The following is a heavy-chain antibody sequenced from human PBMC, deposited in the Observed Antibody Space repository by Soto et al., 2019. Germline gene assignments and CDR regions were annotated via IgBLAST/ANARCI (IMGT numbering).Heavy chain of an antibody. CDR2: ISFSGAT. D-gene: IGHD6-13*01. J-gene: IGHJ4*02. CDR1: GVSITSYF. V-gene: IGHV4-59*12. CDR3: AKAGGAAGTVDYFDY. Sequence: SETLSLTCTVSGVSITSYFWSWIRQTPGKGLDWIGSISFSGATYSNPSLKGRAALSVDTSENHLSLTLNSLRAEDTAVYYCAKAGGAAGTVDYFDYWGQGTLVTVSS.